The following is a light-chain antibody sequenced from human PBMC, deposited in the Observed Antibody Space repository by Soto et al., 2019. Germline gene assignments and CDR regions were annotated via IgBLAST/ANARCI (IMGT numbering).Light chain of an antibody. V-gene: IGKV3-20*01. CDR3: QQYGSSGT. J-gene: IGKJ1*01. CDR2: GAS. CDR1: QRVYSN. Sequence: IVLTQSLGTLSLFPGEAAALSCRASQRVYSNLAWYQQRPGQAPRLLIYGASTRATGVPARFSGSGSGTDFTLTISSLEPEDFAVYYCQQYGSSGTFGQGTNVDIK.